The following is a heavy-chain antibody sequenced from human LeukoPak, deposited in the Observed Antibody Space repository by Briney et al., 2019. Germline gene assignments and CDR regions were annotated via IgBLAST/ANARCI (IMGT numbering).Heavy chain of an antibody. Sequence: RSGGSLRLSCAASGFTSSGSGMSWVRQAPGERLEWISSSGDSDGSPYSADSLKGRLTISRDNPKNTLYLQMNNLRAEDTAVYYCAKGGCRGTCSPLAYWGQGALVTVSP. CDR2: SGDSDGSP. J-gene: IGHJ4*02. D-gene: IGHD2-15*01. V-gene: IGHV3-23*01. CDR3: AKGGCRGTCSPLAY. CDR1: GFTSSGSG.